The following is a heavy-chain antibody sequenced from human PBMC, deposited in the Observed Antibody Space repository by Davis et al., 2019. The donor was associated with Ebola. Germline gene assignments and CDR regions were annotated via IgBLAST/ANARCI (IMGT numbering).Heavy chain of an antibody. CDR2: IIPIFGTA. V-gene: IGHV1-69*13. CDR1: GGTFSSYA. Sequence: AASVKVSCKASGGTFSSYAISRVRQAPGQGLEWMGGIIPIFGTANYAQKFQGRVTITADESTSTAYMELSSLRSEDTAVYYCARFGIVGATNAFDIWGQGTMVTVSS. J-gene: IGHJ3*02. CDR3: ARFGIVGATNAFDI. D-gene: IGHD1-26*01.